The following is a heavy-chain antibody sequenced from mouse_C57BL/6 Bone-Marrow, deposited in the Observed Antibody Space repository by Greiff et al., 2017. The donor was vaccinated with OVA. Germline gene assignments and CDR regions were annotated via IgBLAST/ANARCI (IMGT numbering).Heavy chain of an antibody. CDR3: ALYYYGSSPAWFAY. V-gene: IGHV1-50*01. CDR1: GYTFTSYW. CDR2: IDPSDSYT. Sequence: QVQLQQPGAELVKPGASVKLSCKASGYTFTSYWMQWVKQRPGQGLEWIGEIDPSDSYTNYNQKFKGKATLTVDTSSSTAYMQLSSLTSEDSAVYYCALYYYGSSPAWFAYWGQGTLVTVSA. J-gene: IGHJ3*01. D-gene: IGHD1-1*01.